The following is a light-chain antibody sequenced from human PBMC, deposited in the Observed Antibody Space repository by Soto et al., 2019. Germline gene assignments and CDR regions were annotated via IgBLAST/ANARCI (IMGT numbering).Light chain of an antibody. V-gene: IGKV1-5*01. CDR1: QSISSW. CDR2: DAS. Sequence: DIQMTQSPSTLSASVGDRVTITCRASQSISSWLAWYQQKPGKAPKLLIYDASSLESGVPSRFSGSGSGTEFTLTISSLQPDDFATYYCQQYNSFPLPFGGGTKVDI. CDR3: QQYNSFPLP. J-gene: IGKJ4*01.